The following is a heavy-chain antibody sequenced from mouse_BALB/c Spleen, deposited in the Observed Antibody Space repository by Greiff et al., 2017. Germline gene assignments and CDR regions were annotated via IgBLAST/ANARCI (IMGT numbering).Heavy chain of an antibody. D-gene: IGHD2-1*01. CDR1: GFNIKDYY. CDR3: THYGNQFAY. CDR2: IDPENGDT. J-gene: IGHJ3*01. Sequence: EVQLQQSGAELVRSGASVKLSCTASGFNIKDYYMHWVKQRPEQGLEWIGRIDPENGDTEYAPKFQGKATMTADTSSNTAYLQLSSLTSEDTAVYYCTHYGNQFAYWGQGTLVTVSA. V-gene: IGHV14-4*02.